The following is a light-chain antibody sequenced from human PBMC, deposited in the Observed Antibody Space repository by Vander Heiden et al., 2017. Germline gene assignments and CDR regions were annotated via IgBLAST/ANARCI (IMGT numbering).Light chain of an antibody. CDR2: EVN. J-gene: IGLJ2*01. V-gene: IGLV2-8*01. CDR1: SSDGGGYNY. Sequence: QSALTQRPSASGSPGQSVTIPCTGTSSDGGGYNYVSWYQQHPGKAPKLIIYEVNKRPSGVPDRFSGSKSDNTASLTVSGLQAEDEADYYCSSDAGSTNMVFGGGTKLTVL. CDR3: SSDAGSTNMV.